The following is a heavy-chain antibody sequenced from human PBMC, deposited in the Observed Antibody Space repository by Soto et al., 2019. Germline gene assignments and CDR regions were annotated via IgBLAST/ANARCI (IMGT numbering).Heavy chain of an antibody. D-gene: IGHD3-22*01. J-gene: IGHJ3*01. Sequence: SVNVSFKASGGTLSDYAFSWVRQAPGQGLEWMGGIIPIFGSANYAQKLQGRVTITADESTKTAYMELSSLRSEDTAVYYCARGPRDHFYYASSDYARSYGAFDLWG. CDR3: ARGPRDHFYYASSDYARSYGAFDL. V-gene: IGHV1-69*13. CDR1: GGTLSDYA. CDR2: IIPIFGSA.